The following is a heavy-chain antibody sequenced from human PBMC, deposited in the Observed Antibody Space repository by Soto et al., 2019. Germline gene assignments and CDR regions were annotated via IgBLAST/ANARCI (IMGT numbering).Heavy chain of an antibody. Sequence: LSLTCAVYGGSFSGYYWSWFRQPPGKGLEWIGEINHSGSTNYNPSLKSRVTISVDTSKNQFSLKLSSVTAADTAVYYCARGHALRFLEWDFYYYYGMDVWGQGTTVTASS. CDR1: GGSFSGYY. CDR2: INHSGST. J-gene: IGHJ6*02. CDR3: ARGHALRFLEWDFYYYYGMDV. V-gene: IGHV4-34*01. D-gene: IGHD3-3*01.